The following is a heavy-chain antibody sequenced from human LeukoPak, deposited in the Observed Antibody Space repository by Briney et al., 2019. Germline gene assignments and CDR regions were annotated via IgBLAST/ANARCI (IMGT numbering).Heavy chain of an antibody. Sequence: PSETLSLTCTVSGGSITSRSNYWGWIRQPPGEGLEWIGSINHSGSTNYNPSLKSRVTISVDTSKNQFSLKLSSVTAADTAVYYCARVGYWRLNWFDPWGQGTLVTVSS. D-gene: IGHD3-22*01. CDR2: INHSGST. CDR3: ARVGYWRLNWFDP. CDR1: GGSITSRSNY. J-gene: IGHJ5*02. V-gene: IGHV4-39*07.